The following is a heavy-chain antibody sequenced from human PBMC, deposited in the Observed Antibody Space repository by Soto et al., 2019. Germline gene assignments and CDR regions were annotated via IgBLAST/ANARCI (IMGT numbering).Heavy chain of an antibody. CDR2: IWQGGNT. Sequence: QVQLQESGPRLVKPSETLFLTCSVSCVSITTDKWWCWVRQSPGKGLEWFGEIWQGGNTNYNPSLGSRVTVSLDRSGNQFALSVTSVTAADTAVYYCAMNPCGAGRCDTAFAGCGQGTTVMVS. CDR1: CVSITTDKW. V-gene: IGHV4-4*02. D-gene: IGHD2-21*01. J-gene: IGHJ3*01. CDR3: AMNPCGAGRCDTAFAG.